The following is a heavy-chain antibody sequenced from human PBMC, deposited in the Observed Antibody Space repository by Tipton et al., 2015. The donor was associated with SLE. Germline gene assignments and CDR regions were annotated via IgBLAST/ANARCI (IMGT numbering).Heavy chain of an antibody. V-gene: IGHV4-38-2*02. CDR3: AKAPRRRINMVRGIWVDAFDM. CDR1: AYSISSGYF. D-gene: IGHD3-10*01. CDR2: IFHSGGT. Sequence: LRLSCSVSAYSISSGYFWGWIRQPPGKGLGWIGGIFHSGGTYYNPSLESRVTMSVDTSKKQFSLSLSSVTAADTAVYYCAKAPRRRINMVRGIWVDAFDMWGQGTKVIVSS. J-gene: IGHJ3*02.